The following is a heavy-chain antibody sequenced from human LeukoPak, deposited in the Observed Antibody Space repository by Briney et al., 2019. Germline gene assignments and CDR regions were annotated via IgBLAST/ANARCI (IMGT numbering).Heavy chain of an antibody. CDR3: ARTTVTVSHFDY. Sequence: ASETLSLTCNVSGGSISGYHWSWIRQPPGKGLEWLGYIYYSGSSNYNPSLKSRVTMSADTSKNQFSLKLSSVTAADTAVYYCARTTVTVSHFDYWGQGTLVTVSS. J-gene: IGHJ4*02. CDR1: GGSISGYH. CDR2: IYYSGSS. V-gene: IGHV4-59*08. D-gene: IGHD4-17*01.